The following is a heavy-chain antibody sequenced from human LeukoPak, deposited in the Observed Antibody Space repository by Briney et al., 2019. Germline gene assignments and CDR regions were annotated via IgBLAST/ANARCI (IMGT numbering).Heavy chain of an antibody. CDR1: GFIFSNAW. V-gene: IGHV3-15*01. Sequence: GGSIRLSCAAYGFIFSNAWMSWVRQAPGKGLEWVGRIKSKTARGTTDYGAPVKGRFTISRDDSKNTLYLQMNSLKTEDRAVYCCTTVNYWGQGTLVTVSS. CDR3: TTVNY. J-gene: IGHJ4*02. CDR2: IKSKTARGTT.